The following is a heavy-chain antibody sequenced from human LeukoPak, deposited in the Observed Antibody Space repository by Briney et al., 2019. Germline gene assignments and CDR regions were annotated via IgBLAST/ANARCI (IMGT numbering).Heavy chain of an antibody. D-gene: IGHD6-6*01. J-gene: IGHJ4*02. CDR2: IIPILGIA. Sequence: SVKVSCKASGGTFSSYAISWVRQAPGQGLEWMGRIIPILGIANYAQEFQGRVTITADKSTSTAYMELSSLRSEDTAVYYCARNIAARPLFNWGQGTLVTVSS. CDR1: GGTFSSYA. V-gene: IGHV1-69*04. CDR3: ARNIAARPLFN.